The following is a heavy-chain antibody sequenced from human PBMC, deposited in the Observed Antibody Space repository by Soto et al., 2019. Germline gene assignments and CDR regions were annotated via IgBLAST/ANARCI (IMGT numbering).Heavy chain of an antibody. D-gene: IGHD3-22*01. V-gene: IGHV3-30*12. CDR2: ISYDGSNK. CDR3: AREPRYYYDSSGYLNWFDP. J-gene: IGHJ5*02. Sequence: PGGSLRLSCAASGFTFSSYGMHWVRQAPGKGLEWVAVISYDGSNKYYADSVKGRFTISRDNSKNSLYLQMNSLRDEDTAVYYCAREPRYYYDSSGYLNWFDPWGQGTLVTVSS. CDR1: GFTFSSYG.